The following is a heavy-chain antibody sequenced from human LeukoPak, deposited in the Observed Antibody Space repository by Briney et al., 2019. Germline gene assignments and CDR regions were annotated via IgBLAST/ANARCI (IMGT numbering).Heavy chain of an antibody. Sequence: KSSETLSLTCTVSGGSISSGGYYWSWIRQHPGKGLEWIGYIYYSGSTCYNPSLKSRVTISVDTSKNQFSLKLSSVTAADTAVYYCARAKDDYGGNFDYWGQGTLVTVSS. CDR1: GGSISSGGYY. D-gene: IGHD4-23*01. CDR2: IYYSGST. CDR3: ARAKDDYGGNFDY. V-gene: IGHV4-31*03. J-gene: IGHJ4*02.